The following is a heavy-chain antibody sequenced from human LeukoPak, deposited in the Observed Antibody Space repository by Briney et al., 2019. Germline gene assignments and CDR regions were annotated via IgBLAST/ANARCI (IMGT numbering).Heavy chain of an antibody. D-gene: IGHD4-11*01. CDR2: IHSGGAT. CDR1: GFTVSSNS. Sequence: PGGSLRLSCAASGFTVSSNSMSWVRQAPGKGLEYVSVIHSGGATYYADSVKGRFTISRDNSKNALYLQMDSLRAEDTAVYYCARGRLAQGGQGTLVIVSS. CDR3: ARGRLAQ. J-gene: IGHJ4*02. V-gene: IGHV3-53*01.